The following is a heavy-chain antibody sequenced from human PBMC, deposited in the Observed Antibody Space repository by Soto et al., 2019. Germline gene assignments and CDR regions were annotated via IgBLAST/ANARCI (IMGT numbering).Heavy chain of an antibody. CDR2: INSDGSST. CDR3: ARAGAYCGGDCYEFDY. Sequence: ASGFTFSSYWMHWVRQAPGKGLVWVSRINSDGSSTSYADSVKGRFTISRDNAKNTLYLQMNSLRAEDTAVYYCARAGAYCGGDCYEFDYWGQGTLVTVSS. D-gene: IGHD2-21*02. V-gene: IGHV3-74*01. CDR1: GFTFSSYW. J-gene: IGHJ4*02.